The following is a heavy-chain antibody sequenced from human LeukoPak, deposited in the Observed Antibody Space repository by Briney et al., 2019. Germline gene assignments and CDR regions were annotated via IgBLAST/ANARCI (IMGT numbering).Heavy chain of an antibody. Sequence: GESLKISCKGSGYSFTSYWIGWVRQMPGKGLEWMGIIYPGDSDTRYSRSFQGQVTISADKSISTAYLQWSSLKASDTAMYYCARERKSAAGTAPYYFDYWGQGTLVTVSS. D-gene: IGHD6-13*01. J-gene: IGHJ4*02. CDR3: ARERKSAAGTAPYYFDY. CDR2: IYPGDSDT. CDR1: GYSFTSYW. V-gene: IGHV5-51*01.